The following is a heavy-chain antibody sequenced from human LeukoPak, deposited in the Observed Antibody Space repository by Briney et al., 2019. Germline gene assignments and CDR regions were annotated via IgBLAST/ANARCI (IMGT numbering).Heavy chain of an antibody. J-gene: IGHJ4*02. D-gene: IGHD6-13*01. V-gene: IGHV3-23*01. CDR1: GFTFSNYA. CDR3: AKSLAATGIDY. Sequence: GGSLRLSCAASGFTFSNYAMSWVRQPPGKGLEWVSTISSSGGRTFYADSMKGRFTISRDNSKNTLYLQMSSLRADDTAVYYCAKSLAATGIDYWGQGTLVTVSS. CDR2: ISSSGGRT.